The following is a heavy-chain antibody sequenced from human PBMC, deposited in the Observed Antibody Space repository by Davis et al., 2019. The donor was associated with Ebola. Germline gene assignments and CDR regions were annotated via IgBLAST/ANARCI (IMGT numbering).Heavy chain of an antibody. CDR3: ARAQFPTTSDH. V-gene: IGHV1-18*04. CDR1: GYTFTNYG. Sequence: ASVKVSCKTSGYTFTNYGITWVRQAPGQGLEWMGWINPHNGNTNYAQNVQGRVTMTTDTSTSTAYMEVRSLRSDDTAVYYCARAQFPTTSDHWGQGTLVTVSS. D-gene: IGHD1-1*01. J-gene: IGHJ4*02. CDR2: INPHNGNT.